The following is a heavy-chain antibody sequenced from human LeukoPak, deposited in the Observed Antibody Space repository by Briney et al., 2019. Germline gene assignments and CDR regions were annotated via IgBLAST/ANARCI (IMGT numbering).Heavy chain of an antibody. CDR2: IYYSGST. Sequence: PSETLSLTCTVSGGSISSYYWSWIRQPPGKGLEWIGYIYYSGSTNYNPSLKSRVTISVDTSKNQFSLKLSSVTAADTAVYYCARDYDILTGHFDYWGQGTLVTVSS. V-gene: IGHV4-59*01. CDR3: ARDYDILTGHFDY. CDR1: GGSISSYY. J-gene: IGHJ4*02. D-gene: IGHD3-9*01.